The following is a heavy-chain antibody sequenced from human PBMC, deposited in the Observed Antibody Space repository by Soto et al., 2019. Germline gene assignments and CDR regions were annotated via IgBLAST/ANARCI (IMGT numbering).Heavy chain of an antibody. CDR3: ARFLALLWFGEFPNYYYPGMDV. D-gene: IGHD3-10*01. Sequence: GASVKVSCKASGYTFTSYGISWVRQAPGQGLEWMGWISAYNGNTNYAQKLQGRVTMNTDTSTSTAYMELRSLRSDVTGVYYCARFLALLWFGEFPNYYYPGMDVWGQGTTVTSP. CDR1: GYTFTSYG. V-gene: IGHV1-18*01. J-gene: IGHJ6*02. CDR2: ISAYNGNT.